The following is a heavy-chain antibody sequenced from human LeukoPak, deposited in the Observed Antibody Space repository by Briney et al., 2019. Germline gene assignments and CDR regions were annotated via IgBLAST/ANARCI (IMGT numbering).Heavy chain of an antibody. Sequence: ASVKVFCKASGYTFTGYYMHWVRQAPGQGLEWMGWINPNSGGTKYAQKFQGRVPMTRDTSISADYMELSRLRSDATAVYYCARDPRGSYYPMRDFDIWGQGTMVTVSS. D-gene: IGHD1-26*01. CDR2: INPNSGGT. V-gene: IGHV1-2*02. J-gene: IGHJ3*02. CDR1: GYTFTGYY. CDR3: ARDPRGSYYPMRDFDI.